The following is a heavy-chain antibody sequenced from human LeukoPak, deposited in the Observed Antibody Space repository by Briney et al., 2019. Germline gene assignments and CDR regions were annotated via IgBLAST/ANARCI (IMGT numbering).Heavy chain of an antibody. Sequence: GGSLRLSCAASGFTFSSYSMNWVRQAPGKGLEWVSSISSSSSYIYYADSVKGRLTISRDNPKNSLYLQMNSLRAEDTALYSCGRDLATVKTGPDYWGQGTLVSVSS. D-gene: IGHD4-11*01. V-gene: IGHV3-21*01. J-gene: IGHJ4*02. CDR2: ISSSSSYI. CDR1: GFTFSSYS. CDR3: GRDLATVKTGPDY.